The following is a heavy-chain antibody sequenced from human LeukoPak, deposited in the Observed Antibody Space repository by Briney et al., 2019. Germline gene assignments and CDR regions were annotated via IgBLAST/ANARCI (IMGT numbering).Heavy chain of an antibody. V-gene: IGHV1-46*01. CDR1: GYTFSSSY. CDR2: INPSDDST. J-gene: IGHJ4*02. Sequence: ASVTVSCRASGYTFSSSYMHWVRQARGQGLECMGLINPSDDSTRYAQKFQGRVTMTKDTSTNTVYMHLSSLSSDDTAVYYCARAYYESSAYRHAVYFDYWGQGTLVTVSS. CDR3: ARAYYESSAYRHAVYFDY. D-gene: IGHD3-22*01.